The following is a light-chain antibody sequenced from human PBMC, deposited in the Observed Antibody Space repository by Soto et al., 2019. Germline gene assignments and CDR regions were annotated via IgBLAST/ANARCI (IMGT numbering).Light chain of an antibody. Sequence: QSALTQPASVSGSAGQSITISCTGTSSDVGGYNYVSWYQQHPGKAPKLMIYDVSNRPSGFSNRFSGSKSRNTASLTISGLQAEDEADYYCSSYTSSSTYVVFGEGTKLTVL. CDR2: DVS. J-gene: IGLJ2*01. V-gene: IGLV2-14*01. CDR1: SSDVGGYNY. CDR3: SSYTSSSTYVV.